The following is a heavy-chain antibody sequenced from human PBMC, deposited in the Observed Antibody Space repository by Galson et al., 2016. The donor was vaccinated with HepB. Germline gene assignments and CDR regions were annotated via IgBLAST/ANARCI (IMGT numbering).Heavy chain of an antibody. J-gene: IGHJ4*02. D-gene: IGHD3-16*01. V-gene: IGHV4-59*01. CDR2: IYHTGSS. Sequence: ETLSLTCTVSGGYISTYYWSWIRQPPGKGLEWIGYIYHTGSSSYNPSLKSRATISLDTSKNQFSLRLTSVTAADTAVYYCAREGPGEWGSATYFDYWGQGTLVTVSS. CDR1: GGYISTYY. CDR3: AREGPGEWGSATYFDY.